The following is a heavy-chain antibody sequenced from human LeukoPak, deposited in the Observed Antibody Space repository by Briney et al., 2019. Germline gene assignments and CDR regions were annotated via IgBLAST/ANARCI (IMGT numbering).Heavy chain of an antibody. J-gene: IGHJ4*02. CDR3: ARDTGYCGGDCPFDY. V-gene: IGHV3-74*01. CDR1: GFTFSSYW. Sequence: GGSLRLSCAASGFTFSSYWMHWVRQAPGKGLGWVSRINSDGRSTSYADSVKGRFTISRDNAKNTLYLQMNSLRAEDTAVYYCARDTGYCGGDCPFDYWGQGTLVTVSS. D-gene: IGHD2-21*02. CDR2: INSDGRST.